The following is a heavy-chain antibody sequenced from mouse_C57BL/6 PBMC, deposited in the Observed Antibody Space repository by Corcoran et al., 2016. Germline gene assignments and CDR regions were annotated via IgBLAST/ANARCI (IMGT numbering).Heavy chain of an antibody. CDR3: SRRVITTVVAPYAMDY. CDR1: GFSLSTSGMG. J-gene: IGHJ4*01. V-gene: IGHV8-12*01. Sequence: QVTLKESGPGILQSSQTLSLTCSFSGFSLSTSGMGVSWIRQPSGKGLEWLAHIYWDDDKRYNPSLKSRLTISKDTSRNQVFLKITSVDTADTATYYCSRRVITTVVAPYAMDYWGQGTSVTVSS. CDR2: IYWDDDK. D-gene: IGHD1-1*01.